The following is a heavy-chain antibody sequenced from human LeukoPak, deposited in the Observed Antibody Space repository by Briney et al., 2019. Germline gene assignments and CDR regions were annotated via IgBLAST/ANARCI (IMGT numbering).Heavy chain of an antibody. CDR3: ARDVWSGYYDRYNWFDP. D-gene: IGHD3-3*01. Sequence: SQTLSLTCTVSGGSISSGSYYWSWIRQPAGKGLEWIGRVFISGRTDYNPSLKSRVTISVDTAKNQFSLKLSFVTAADTAVYYCARDVWSGYYDRYNWFDPWGKGTLVTASS. CDR1: GGSISSGSYY. CDR2: VFISGRT. J-gene: IGHJ5*02. V-gene: IGHV4-61*02.